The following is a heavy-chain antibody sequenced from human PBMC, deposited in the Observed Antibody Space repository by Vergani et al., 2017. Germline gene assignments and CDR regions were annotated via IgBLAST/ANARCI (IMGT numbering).Heavy chain of an antibody. CDR3: AREMATIRIYYYYGMDV. CDR2: INTNTGNP. D-gene: IGHD5-24*01. CDR1: GYTFTSYA. Sequence: QVQLVQSGSELKKPGASVKVSCKASGYTFTSYAMNWVRQAPGQGLEWMGWINTNTGNPTYAQGFTGRFAFSXDTSVITAYLQICSLKAEDTAVYYCAREMATIRIYYYYGMDVWGQGTTVTVSS. J-gene: IGHJ6*02. V-gene: IGHV7-4-1*01.